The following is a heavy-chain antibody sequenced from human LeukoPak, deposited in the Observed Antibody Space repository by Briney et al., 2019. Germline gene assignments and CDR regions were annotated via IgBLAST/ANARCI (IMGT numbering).Heavy chain of an antibody. CDR1: GFTFDDYG. CDR3: VRAGRGAAGDYFDY. V-gene: IGHV3-20*01. D-gene: IGHD3-10*01. CDR2: INWNGGST. Sequence: GGSLRLSCAASGFTFDDYGMSWVRQAPGKGLEWVSGINWNGGSTGYADSVKGRFTISRDNAKNSLYLQMNSLRAEDTALYHWVRAGRGAAGDYFDYWGQGTRVTVSS. J-gene: IGHJ4*02.